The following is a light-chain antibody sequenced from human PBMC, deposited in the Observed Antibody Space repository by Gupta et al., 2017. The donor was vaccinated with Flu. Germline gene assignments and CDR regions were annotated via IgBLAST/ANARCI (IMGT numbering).Light chain of an antibody. Sequence: SALTQPASVSGSPGQSITISCTGTGNDVGRYNFVSWYQHHPGKAPKLMIYEVSKRPSGVSNRFSGPKSGNTASLTISGLQAEDEADYYCCSYADNMSAFGGGTKLTVL. CDR1: GNDVGRYNF. V-gene: IGLV2-23*02. CDR2: EVS. CDR3: CSYADNMSA. J-gene: IGLJ2*01.